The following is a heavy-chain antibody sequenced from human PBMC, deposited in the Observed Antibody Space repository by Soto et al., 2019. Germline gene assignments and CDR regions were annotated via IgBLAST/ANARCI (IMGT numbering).Heavy chain of an antibody. Sequence: QITLKESGPPLVKPTQTLTLTCTFSGFSLSTSGVGVGWIRQPPGKALEWPALIYWDDDKRYSPSLKSRLTITKDTSKNQVVLTMTNMDPVDTATYYCAHMVWQGGPLNYNFWSGPDYWGQGTLVTVSS. V-gene: IGHV2-5*02. D-gene: IGHD3-3*01. J-gene: IGHJ4*02. CDR2: IYWDDDK. CDR3: AHMVWQGGPLNYNFWSGPDY. CDR1: GFSLSTSGVG.